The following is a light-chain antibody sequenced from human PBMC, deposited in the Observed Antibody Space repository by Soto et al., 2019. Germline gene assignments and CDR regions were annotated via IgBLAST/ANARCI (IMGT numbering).Light chain of an antibody. CDR2: EVN. CDR3: SSYTSSSTLV. CDR1: SSDVGGYEY. Sequence: QSALTQPASVSGSPGQSITISCTGTSSDVGGYEYVSWYQQHAGKAPKLMIYEVNNRPSGVSNRFSGSKSGNTASLTISGLQAEDEADYYCSSYTSSSTLVFGGGTKLTVL. V-gene: IGLV2-14*01. J-gene: IGLJ2*01.